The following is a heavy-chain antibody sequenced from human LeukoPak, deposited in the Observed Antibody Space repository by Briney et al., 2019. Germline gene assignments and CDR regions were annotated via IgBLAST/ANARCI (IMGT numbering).Heavy chain of an antibody. CDR2: IYNSGST. CDR3: AREVDDYCNGPYCYARLFDF. J-gene: IGHJ4*02. CDR1: GGSVRSYY. V-gene: IGHV4-59*02. D-gene: IGHD2-15*01. Sequence: SETLSLTCTVSGGSVRSYYWSWIRQSPGKGLEWFGYIYNSGSTNYNPSLKSRVTISVDTSKNQFSLKLSSVTAADTAVYYCAREVDDYCNGPYCYARLFDFWGQGTLVTVSS.